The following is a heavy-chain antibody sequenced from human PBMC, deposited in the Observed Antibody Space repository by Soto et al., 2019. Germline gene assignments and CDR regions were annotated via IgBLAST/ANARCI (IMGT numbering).Heavy chain of an antibody. Sequence: QVQLVESGGGVIQPGRSLRLSCAASGFTFSSYAMHWVRQAPGKGLEWVAVISYDGSNKYYADSVKGRFTISRDNSKNTLYLQMNSLRAEDTAVYYCARASGGDYEVGFDYWGQGTLVTVSS. V-gene: IGHV3-30-3*01. D-gene: IGHD4-17*01. CDR3: ARASGGDYEVGFDY. CDR2: ISYDGSNK. CDR1: GFTFSSYA. J-gene: IGHJ4*02.